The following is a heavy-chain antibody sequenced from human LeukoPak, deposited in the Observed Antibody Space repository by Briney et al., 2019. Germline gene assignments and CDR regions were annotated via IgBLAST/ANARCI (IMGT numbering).Heavy chain of an antibody. D-gene: IGHD3-16*01. CDR2: INPNSGGT. CDR3: ALWDYCAMDV. Sequence: GASVKVSCKASGYTFTDYYVHWARQAPGQGLEWMGWINPNSGGTKYAQKFQGRVTMTRDTSITTAYMELSRLRSDDMAVYYCALWDYCAMDVWGQGTTVTVSS. V-gene: IGHV1-2*02. J-gene: IGHJ6*02. CDR1: GYTFTDYY.